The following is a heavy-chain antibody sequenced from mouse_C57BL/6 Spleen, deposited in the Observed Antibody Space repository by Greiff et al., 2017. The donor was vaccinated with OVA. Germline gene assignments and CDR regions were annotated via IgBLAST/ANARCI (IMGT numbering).Heavy chain of an antibody. J-gene: IGHJ4*01. CDR1: GYAFSSSW. D-gene: IGHD1-1*01. CDR3: ARCGGSSRYYAMDY. Sequence: QVQLQQSGPELVKPGASVKISCKASGYAFSSSWMNWVKQRPGKGLEWIGRIYPGDGDTNYNGKFKGQATLTADKSSSTAYMQLSSLTSEDSAVYFCARCGGSSRYYAMDYWGQGTSVTVSS. V-gene: IGHV1-82*01. CDR2: IYPGDGDT.